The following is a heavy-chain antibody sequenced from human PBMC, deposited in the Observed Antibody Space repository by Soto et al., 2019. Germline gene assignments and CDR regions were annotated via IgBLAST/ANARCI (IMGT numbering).Heavy chain of an antibody. CDR1: GYTFTSYD. CDR2: LNHSSGNR. CDR3: ARRGDSGYDYYDDYYGPDV. V-gene: IGHV1-8*01. J-gene: IGHJ6*01. D-gene: IGHD5-12*01. Sequence: ASVRVSCKASGYTFTSYDINWVRQPTGEGLEWMGWLNHSSGNRGYAQKFQGRVTMTRNTAISTAYMERSSLISGDGAGYYCARRGDSGYDYYDDYYGPDVLGQGTTVTVAS.